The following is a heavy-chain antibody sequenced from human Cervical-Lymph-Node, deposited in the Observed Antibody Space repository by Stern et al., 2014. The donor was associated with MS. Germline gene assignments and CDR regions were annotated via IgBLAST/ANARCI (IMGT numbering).Heavy chain of an antibody. CDR1: GYTFTAKY. J-gene: IGHJ4*02. Sequence: VQLVQSGTEVKKPGASVKVSCKTSGYTFTAKYLHWIRPAPGQGLEWMGWINPNSGGTSYAHNFQGRVTMTSDRSITTAYMELSSLRSDDTAVFFCARDSGRSGWYDDFDYWGQGTLVVVSP. CDR3: ARDSGRSGWYDDFDY. V-gene: IGHV1-2*02. D-gene: IGHD6-19*01. CDR2: INPNSGGT.